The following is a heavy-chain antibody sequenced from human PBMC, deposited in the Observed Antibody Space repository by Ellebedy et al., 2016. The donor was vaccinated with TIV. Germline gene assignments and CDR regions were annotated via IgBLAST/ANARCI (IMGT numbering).Heavy chain of an antibody. J-gene: IGHJ6*02. Sequence: GGSLRLXXVASGFTFSDYSMSWIRQAPGEGLEWLSYISSSRGFTTYADSVKGRFTVSRHNAKNSLFLEMSSLRAEDTAVYYCARERITMVRGAPPGGMDVWGQGTTVTVSS. CDR3: ARERITMVRGAPPGGMDV. CDR2: ISSSRGFT. CDR1: GFTFSDYS. D-gene: IGHD3-10*01. V-gene: IGHV3-11*06.